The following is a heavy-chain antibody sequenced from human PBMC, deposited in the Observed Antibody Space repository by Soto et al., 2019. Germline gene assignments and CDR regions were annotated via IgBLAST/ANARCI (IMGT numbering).Heavy chain of an antibody. D-gene: IGHD3-3*01. CDR3: ARLYDFWSDHFDY. CDR1: GGSISSSSYY. Sequence: SETLSLTCTVSGGSISSSSYYWGWIRQPPGKGLEWIGSIYYSGSTYYNPSLKSRVTISVDTSKNQFSLKLSSVTAADTAVYYCARLYDFWSDHFDYWGQGTLVTVSS. J-gene: IGHJ4*02. V-gene: IGHV4-39*01. CDR2: IYYSGST.